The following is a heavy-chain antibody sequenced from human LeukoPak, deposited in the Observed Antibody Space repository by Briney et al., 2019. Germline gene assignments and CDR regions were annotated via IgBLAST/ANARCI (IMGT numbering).Heavy chain of an antibody. J-gene: IGHJ5*02. CDR2: IYPGDSDT. V-gene: IGHV5-51*01. CDR1: GYNFTIYW. D-gene: IGHD3-16*01. CDR3: AIFDFLFGEIDNWFDP. Sequence: GESLKISCKGSGYNFTIYWIGWVRQMPGKGLEWMGIIYPGDSDTRYSPSFQGQVTISADKSISTAYLQWSSLKASDTAMYYCAIFDFLFGEIDNWFDPWRQGTQVTVSS.